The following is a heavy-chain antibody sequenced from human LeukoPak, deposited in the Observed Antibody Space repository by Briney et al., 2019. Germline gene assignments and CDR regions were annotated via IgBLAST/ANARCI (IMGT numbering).Heavy chain of an antibody. D-gene: IGHD1-26*01. CDR3: ARDTLVGGTIGRTFDY. V-gene: IGHV3-21*01. CDR1: RFTFSSYS. CDR2: ISSSSSYI. Sequence: GGSLRLSCAASRFTFSSYSMNWVRQAPGKGLEWVSSISSSSSYIYYADSVKGRFTISRDHAKNSLYLQMNSLRAEDTAVYYCARDTLVGGTIGRTFDYWGQGTLVTVSS. J-gene: IGHJ4*02.